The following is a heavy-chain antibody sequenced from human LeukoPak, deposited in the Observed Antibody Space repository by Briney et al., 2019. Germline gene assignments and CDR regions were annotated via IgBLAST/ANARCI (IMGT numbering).Heavy chain of an antibody. CDR2: IYGDGRT. CDR1: GCTVNSKD. CDR3: AKSRNYLDNAFDI. D-gene: IGHD1-7*01. J-gene: IGHJ3*02. V-gene: IGHV3-66*02. Sequence: GGSLRLSCSAAGCTVNSKDRSWLRQSPEKGLDWVSVIYGDGRTFYAESVKGRFTISRDDSKNTLFVQMNSLGPDDTAVYYCAKSRNYLDNAFDIWGQGTMVTVSS.